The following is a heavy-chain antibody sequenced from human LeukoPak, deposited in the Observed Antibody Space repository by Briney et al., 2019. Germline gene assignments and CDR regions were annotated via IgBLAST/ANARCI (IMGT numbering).Heavy chain of an antibody. CDR3: ASSVGATRRYDY. CDR2: IISIFGTV. J-gene: IGHJ4*02. CDR1: GGTFSSYA. V-gene: IGHV1-69*13. Sequence: ASVKVSCKASGGTFSSYAISWVRQAPGQGLEWMGGIISIFGTVNYAQKFQGRVTITADESTSTAYMELSSLRSEDTAVYYCASSVGATRRYDYWGQGTLVTVSS. D-gene: IGHD1-26*01.